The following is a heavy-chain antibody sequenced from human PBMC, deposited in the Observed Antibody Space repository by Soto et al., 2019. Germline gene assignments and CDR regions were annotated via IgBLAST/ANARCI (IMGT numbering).Heavy chain of an antibody. CDR1: GGTFSSYA. CDR3: ARDADRAIAVAETYNWFDP. V-gene: IGHV1-69*13. J-gene: IGHJ5*02. Sequence: GASVKVSCKASGGTFSSYAISWVRQAPGQGLEWMGGIIPIFGTANYAQKFQGRVTITADESTSTAYMELSSLRSEDTAVYYCARDADRAIAVAETYNWFDPWGQGTLVTVPS. D-gene: IGHD6-19*01. CDR2: IIPIFGTA.